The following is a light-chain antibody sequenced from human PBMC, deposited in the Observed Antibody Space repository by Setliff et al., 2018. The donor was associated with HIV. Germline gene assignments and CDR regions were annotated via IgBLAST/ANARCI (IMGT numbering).Light chain of an antibody. V-gene: IGKV3-15*01. CDR2: GAS. J-gene: IGKJ4*01. CDR1: QSVSTN. CDR3: QQYNDWLT. Sequence: EIVMTQSPATLSVTPGERATLSCRASQSVSTNLVWYQQKPGQAPRLLIYGASTRATGIPARFRGSGSGTEFTLTISSLQSDDSAVYYCQQYNDWLTFGGGTKVDIK.